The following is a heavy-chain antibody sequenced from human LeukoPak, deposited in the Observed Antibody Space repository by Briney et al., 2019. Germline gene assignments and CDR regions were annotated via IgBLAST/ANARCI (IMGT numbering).Heavy chain of an antibody. CDR3: ARVGGWVFDS. J-gene: IGHJ4*02. V-gene: IGHV3-11*05. CDR1: GFTFSDYY. Sequence: GGSLRLSCAASGFTFSDYYMTWVRQAPGKGLEWISYISNTNSYTNYADSVKGRFTISRDNAKNSLYLQMNSPRAEDTAVYYCARVGGWVFDSWGQGTLVTVSS. D-gene: IGHD6-19*01. CDR2: ISNTNSYT.